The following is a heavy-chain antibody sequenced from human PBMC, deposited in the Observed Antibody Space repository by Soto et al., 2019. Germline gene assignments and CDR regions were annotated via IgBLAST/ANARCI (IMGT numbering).Heavy chain of an antibody. Sequence: PGGSLRLSCAASGFTFSTYTMNWVRQAPGKGLEWVSYIGIRGTIFYADSVKGRFTISRDNGKSSLYLQMNSLRAEDTAVYYCAREHYDFWSGSFVYYYYGMDVWGQGTTVTVSS. CDR1: GFTFSTYT. CDR2: IGIRGTI. J-gene: IGHJ6*02. D-gene: IGHD3-3*01. CDR3: AREHYDFWSGSFVYYYYGMDV. V-gene: IGHV3-48*01.